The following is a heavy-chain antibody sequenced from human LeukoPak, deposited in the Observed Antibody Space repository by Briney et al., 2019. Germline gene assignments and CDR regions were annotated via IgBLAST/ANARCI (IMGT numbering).Heavy chain of an antibody. J-gene: IGHJ4*02. CDR3: ARVHGGSSVDY. Sequence: SETLSLTCTVSGGSISSYYWGWIRQPPGKGLEWIANIYHSGNTYYNPSLKSRVTISVDTSRNQFSLKLSSVTAADTAVYYCARVHGGSSVDYWGQGTLVTVSS. CDR2: IYHSGNT. CDR1: GGSISSYY. V-gene: IGHV4-38-2*02. D-gene: IGHD6-6*01.